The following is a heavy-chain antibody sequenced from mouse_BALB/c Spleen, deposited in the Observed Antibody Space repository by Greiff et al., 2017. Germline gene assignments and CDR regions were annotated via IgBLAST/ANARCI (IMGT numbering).Heavy chain of an antibody. D-gene: IGHD1-1*01. J-gene: IGHJ1*01. Sequence: DVQLVESGGGLVKPGGSLKLSCAASGFTFSSYAMSWVRQSPEKRLEWVAEISSGGSYTYYPDTVTGRFTISRDNAKNTLYLEMSSLRSEDTAMYYCARAYYYGSSLYWYFDVWGAGTTVTVSS. CDR1: GFTFSSYA. CDR3: ARAYYYGSSLYWYFDV. CDR2: ISSGGSYT. V-gene: IGHV5-9-4*01.